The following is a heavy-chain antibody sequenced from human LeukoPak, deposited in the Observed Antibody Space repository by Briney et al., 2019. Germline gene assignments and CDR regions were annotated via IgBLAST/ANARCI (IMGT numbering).Heavy chain of an antibody. V-gene: IGHV3-21*01. Sequence: GGSLRLSCAASGFTFSSYSMNWVRQAPGKGLEWVSSISSSSSYIYYADSVRGRFTISRDNAKNSLYLQMNSLRAEDTAVYYCARDMARGLVPAGNDYWGQGTLVTVSS. CDR2: ISSSSSYI. CDR1: GFTFSSYS. CDR3: ARDMARGLVPAGNDY. J-gene: IGHJ4*02. D-gene: IGHD2-2*01.